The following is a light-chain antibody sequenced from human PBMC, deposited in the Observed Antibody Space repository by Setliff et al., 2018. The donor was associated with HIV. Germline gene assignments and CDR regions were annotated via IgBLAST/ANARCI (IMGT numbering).Light chain of an antibody. Sequence: QSVLTQPASVSGSPGQSITISCTGTSGDVGRYNLVSWYQQQPGKPPKLMIYQASKRLSGVSNRFSGSKSGNTASLTISGLQAEDEADYYCCSYTTTSTLVFGGGTKVTVL. V-gene: IGLV2-14*02. CDR2: QAS. J-gene: IGLJ3*02. CDR1: SGDVGRYNL. CDR3: CSYTTTSTLV.